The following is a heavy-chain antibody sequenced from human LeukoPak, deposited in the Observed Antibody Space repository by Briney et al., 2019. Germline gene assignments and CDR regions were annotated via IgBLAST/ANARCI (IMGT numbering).Heavy chain of an antibody. CDR1: GFTFSSYA. D-gene: IGHD6-19*01. V-gene: IGHV3-23*01. J-gene: IGHJ4*02. CDR3: AKLGAQWLVLGY. CDR2: ISGIGGST. Sequence: GGSLRLSCAASGFTFSSYAMSWVRQAPGKGLEWVSAISGIGGSTYCADFEKGRFTLARDNSKNTLYLQMNGLRAEDTAVYYCAKLGAQWLVLGYWGQGTLVTVSS.